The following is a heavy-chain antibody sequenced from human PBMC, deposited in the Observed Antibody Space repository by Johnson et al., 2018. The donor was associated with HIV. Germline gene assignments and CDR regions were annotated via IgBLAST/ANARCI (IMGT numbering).Heavy chain of an antibody. D-gene: IGHD4-17*01. CDR1: GFTFSSYG. J-gene: IGHJ3*02. CDR2: IRYDGSDK. V-gene: IGHV3-30*02. Sequence: QVQLVESGGGVVQPGGSLRLSCAGSGFTFSSYGMHWVRQAPGKGLEWVSFIRYDGSDKHYADSVKGRFTISRDNSKNTLYLQMNSLRAEDTAVYYCARDSTAGPDKGLDYVGAFDIWGQGTMVTVSS. CDR3: ARDSTAGPDKGLDYVGAFDI.